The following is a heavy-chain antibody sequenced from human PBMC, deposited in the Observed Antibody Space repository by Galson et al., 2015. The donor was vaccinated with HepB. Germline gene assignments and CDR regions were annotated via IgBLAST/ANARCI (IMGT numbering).Heavy chain of an antibody. V-gene: IGHV1-18*04. J-gene: IGHJ6*02. CDR2: ISAYNGNT. CDR1: GYTFTSYG. D-gene: IGHD3-10*01. Sequence: SVKVSCKASGYTFTSYGISWVRQAPGQGLEWMGWISAYNGNTNYAQKLQGRVTMTTDTSTSTAYMELRSLRSDDTAVYYCARDLWFGEPKAFRPFDYYYGMDVWGQGTTVTVSS. CDR3: ARDLWFGEPKAFRPFDYYYGMDV.